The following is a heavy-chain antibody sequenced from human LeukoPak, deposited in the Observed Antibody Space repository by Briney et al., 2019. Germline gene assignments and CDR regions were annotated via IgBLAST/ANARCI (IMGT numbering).Heavy chain of an antibody. Sequence: GGSLRLSSAASGFTLSSYAMHWVRQAPGKGLEYVSAISKNGGNTYYASSVKGRFSISRDNSKNTLYLQMGSLRTEDMAVYYCARVGEGRYYQYYYMDVWGKGTTVTVSS. V-gene: IGHV3-64*01. CDR1: GFTLSSYA. D-gene: IGHD1-26*01. CDR2: ISKNGGNT. J-gene: IGHJ6*03. CDR3: ARVGEGRYYQYYYMDV.